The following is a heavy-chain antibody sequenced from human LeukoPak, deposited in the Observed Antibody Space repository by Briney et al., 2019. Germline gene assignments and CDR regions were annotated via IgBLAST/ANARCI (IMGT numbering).Heavy chain of an antibody. CDR1: GFTFSSYW. CDR3: ARERKQLAAIGY. CDR2: IKQDGSAK. Sequence: GGSLRLSCAASGFTFSSYWMSWVRQAPGKGLEWVAYIKQDGSAKYYADSVKGRFTISRDNAKNSLYLQMNSLRAEDTAVYYCARERKQLAAIGYWGQGTLVTVSS. V-gene: IGHV3-7*05. J-gene: IGHJ4*02. D-gene: IGHD6-6*01.